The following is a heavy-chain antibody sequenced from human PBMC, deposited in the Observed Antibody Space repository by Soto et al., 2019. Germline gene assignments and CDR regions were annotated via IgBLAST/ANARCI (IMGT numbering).Heavy chain of an antibody. CDR3: AREAYGSRSYYWFDP. CDR1: GGSIGSTTYY. D-gene: IGHD3-10*01. V-gene: IGHV4-39*07. Sequence: PSETLSLNCTVSGGSIGSTTYYWGWMRQPPGKGLEWIAIFFVGGNTYYNPSLKSRVTISVDTSKNQFSLKLSSVTAADTAVYYCAREAYGSRSYYWFDPWGPGNLVTVSS. J-gene: IGHJ5*02. CDR2: FFVGGNT.